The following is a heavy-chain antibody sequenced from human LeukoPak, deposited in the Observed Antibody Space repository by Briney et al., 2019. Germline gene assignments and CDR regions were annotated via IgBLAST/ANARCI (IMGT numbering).Heavy chain of an antibody. D-gene: IGHD3-22*01. CDR1: GFXVSSNY. Sequence: PGGSLRLSCAASGFXVSSNYISWVRQAPGKGLEWVSVLYSGGSTDYADSVKGRFTISRDNSKNTLYLQMNSLRAEDTAVYYCARDLSGAGYFDYWGQGTLVTVSS. V-gene: IGHV3-53*01. CDR2: LYSGGST. CDR3: ARDLSGAGYFDY. J-gene: IGHJ4*02.